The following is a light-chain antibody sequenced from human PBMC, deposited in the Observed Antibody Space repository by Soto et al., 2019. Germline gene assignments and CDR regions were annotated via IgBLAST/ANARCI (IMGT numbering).Light chain of an antibody. CDR1: QGIAPY. Sequence: DVQMTQSPSSLSAFVGDRVTITCRASQGIAPYLAWFQQKPGKVPKLLIYATSTLQSAVPSRFSGSGSGTDFTLTISSLQPEDVGTYYCQKYNSAPLTFGGGTKVEIK. J-gene: IGKJ4*01. V-gene: IGKV1-27*01. CDR2: ATS. CDR3: QKYNSAPLT.